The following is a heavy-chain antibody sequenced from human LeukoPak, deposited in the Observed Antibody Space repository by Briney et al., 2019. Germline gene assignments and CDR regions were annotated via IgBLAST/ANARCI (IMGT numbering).Heavy chain of an antibody. CDR1: GYTFTSYG. Sequence: SVKVSCKASGYTFTSYGISWVRQAPGQGLEWMGRIIPILGIANYAQKFQGRVTITADKSTSTAYMELSSLRSEDTAVYYCARDQGGVRPQGMDVWGQGTTVTVSS. CDR3: ARDQGGVRPQGMDV. V-gene: IGHV1-69*04. J-gene: IGHJ6*02. CDR2: IIPILGIA. D-gene: IGHD3-10*01.